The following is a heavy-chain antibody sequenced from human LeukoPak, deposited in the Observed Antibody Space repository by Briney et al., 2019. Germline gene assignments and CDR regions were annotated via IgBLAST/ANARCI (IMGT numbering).Heavy chain of an antibody. V-gene: IGHV3-11*01. CDR1: GFTFSDYY. J-gene: IGHJ3*02. Sequence: GGSLRLSCAASGFTFSDYYMSWIRQAPGKGLEWVSYISNSGSTIYYADSVKGRFTISRDNAKNSLYLQMNSLRAEDTAVYYCAGDFSPAHYDILTGGAFDIWGQGTMVTVSS. D-gene: IGHD3-9*01. CDR3: AGDFSPAHYDILTGGAFDI. CDR2: ISNSGSTI.